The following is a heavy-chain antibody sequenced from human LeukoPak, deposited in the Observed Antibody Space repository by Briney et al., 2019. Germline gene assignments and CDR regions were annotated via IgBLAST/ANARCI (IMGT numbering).Heavy chain of an antibody. J-gene: IGHJ4*02. Sequence: HPGRSLRLSCAASGFTLSSYGMHWVRQAPGKGLEWVAVISYDGSKKYYADSVKGRFTISRDNSKNTLYLQMNSLRAEDTAVYYCAKDQWELRAFFDYWGQGTLVTVSS. CDR1: GFTLSSYG. D-gene: IGHD1-26*01. V-gene: IGHV3-30*18. CDR2: ISYDGSKK. CDR3: AKDQWELRAFFDY.